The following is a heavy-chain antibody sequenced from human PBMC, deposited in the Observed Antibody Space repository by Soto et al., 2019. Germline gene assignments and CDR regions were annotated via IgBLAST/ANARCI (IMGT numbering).Heavy chain of an antibody. CDR1: GYTFASYD. J-gene: IGHJ5*02. D-gene: IGHD3-3*01. CDR3: ARGGFDFWSGYYWFDP. Sequence: GASVKVSCKASGYTFASYDINWVRQATGQGLEWMGWMNPNSGNTGYAQKFQGRVTMTRNTSISTAYMELSSLRSEDTAVYYCARGGFDFWSGYYWFDPWGRGTLVTVSS. CDR2: MNPNSGNT. V-gene: IGHV1-8*01.